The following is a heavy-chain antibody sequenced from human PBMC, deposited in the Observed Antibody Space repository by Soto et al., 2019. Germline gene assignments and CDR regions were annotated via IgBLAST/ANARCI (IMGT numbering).Heavy chain of an antibody. Sequence: SETLSLTCAVYGGSFSGYYWSWIRQPPGKGLEWIGEINHSGSTNYNPSLKSRVTISVDTSKNQFSLKLSSVTAADTAVYCCARAVAYYDILTGFSSYYMDVWGKGTTVTVSS. CDR3: ARAVAYYDILTGFSSYYMDV. J-gene: IGHJ6*03. V-gene: IGHV4-34*01. CDR1: GGSFSGYY. D-gene: IGHD3-9*01. CDR2: INHSGST.